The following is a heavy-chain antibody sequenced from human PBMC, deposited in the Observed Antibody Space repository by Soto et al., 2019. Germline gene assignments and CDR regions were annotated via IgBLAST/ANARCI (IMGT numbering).Heavy chain of an antibody. V-gene: IGHV3-30*18. CDR1: GFTFSSYG. CDR3: AKDRGDSSGHYPFR. CDR2: ISYDGSNK. J-gene: IGHJ3*01. D-gene: IGHD3-22*01. Sequence: GGSLRLSCAASGFTFSSYGMHWVRQAPGKGLEWVAVISYDGSNKYYADSVKGRFTISRDNSKNTLYLQMNSLRAEDTAVYYCAKDRGDSSGHYPFRWGQGTMVTVSS.